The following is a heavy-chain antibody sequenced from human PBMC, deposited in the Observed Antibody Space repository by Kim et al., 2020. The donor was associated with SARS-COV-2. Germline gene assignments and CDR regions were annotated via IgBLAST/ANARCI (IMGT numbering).Heavy chain of an antibody. CDR3: ATRGGSELFDY. V-gene: IGHV3-30*02. CDR2: K. Sequence: KYDADTVEGRFTISRDNSKNTLYLQMNSLRAEDTAVYYCATRGGSELFDYCGQRTLVTVSS. D-gene: IGHD3-16*01. J-gene: IGHJ4*02.